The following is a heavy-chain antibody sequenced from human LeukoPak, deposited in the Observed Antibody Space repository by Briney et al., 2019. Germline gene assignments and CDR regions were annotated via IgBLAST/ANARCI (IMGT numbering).Heavy chain of an antibody. CDR3: AKRCAGDCQGDLDY. Sequence: GGSLRLSCAASGFTFSGYAINWVCQAPGKGLEWVSDIDGSGTGTYYAGSVKGRFTISRDNSRHSVYLQMSSLRAEDTAVYYCAKRCAGDCQGDLDYWGQGTLVTVSS. J-gene: IGHJ4*02. CDR2: IDGSGTGT. CDR1: GFTFSGYA. V-gene: IGHV3-23*05. D-gene: IGHD2-21*02.